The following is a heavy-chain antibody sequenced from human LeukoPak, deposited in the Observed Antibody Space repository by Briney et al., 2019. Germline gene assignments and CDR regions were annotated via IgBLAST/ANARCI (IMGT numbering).Heavy chain of an antibody. CDR2: IYPGDSDT. CDR3: ARRAYSSSRAVWFDP. J-gene: IGHJ5*02. D-gene: IGHD6-6*01. V-gene: IGHV5-51*01. CDR1: GYSFTSYW. Sequence: GESLQISCKGSGYSFTSYWIGWVRPMPGKGLEWMGIIYPGDSDTRYSPSFQGQVTISADKSISTAYLQWSSLKASDTAMYYCARRAYSSSRAVWFDPWGQGTLVTVSS.